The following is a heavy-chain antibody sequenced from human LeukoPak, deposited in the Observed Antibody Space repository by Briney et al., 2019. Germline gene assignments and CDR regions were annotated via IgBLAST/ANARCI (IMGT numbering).Heavy chain of an antibody. Sequence: GASVKVSCTASGYTFTSYGISWVRQAPGQGLEWMGWISAYNGNTNYAQKLQGRVTMTTDTSTSTAYMELRSLRSDDTAVYYCARDVDPNYYDSSGYYSSFDYWGQGTLVTVSS. CDR3: ARDVDPNYYDSSGYYSSFDY. V-gene: IGHV1-18*01. CDR2: ISAYNGNT. CDR1: GYTFTSYG. J-gene: IGHJ4*02. D-gene: IGHD3-22*01.